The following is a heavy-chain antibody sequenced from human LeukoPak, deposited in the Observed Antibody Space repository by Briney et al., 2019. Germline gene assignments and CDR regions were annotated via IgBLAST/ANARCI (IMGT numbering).Heavy chain of an antibody. CDR1: GFPFKNYT. V-gene: IGHV3-21*04. CDR2: ISGSSSYI. J-gene: IGHJ4*02. Sequence: GGSLRLSCAASGFPFKNYTMNWVRQAPGKALEWVSSISGSSSYIYYADAVKGRFTISRDNSKNTVYLQMNSLRAEDTAVYYCAKGGSYRSQPYFDYWGQGTPVTVSS. CDR3: AKGGSYRSQPYFDY. D-gene: IGHD3-16*02.